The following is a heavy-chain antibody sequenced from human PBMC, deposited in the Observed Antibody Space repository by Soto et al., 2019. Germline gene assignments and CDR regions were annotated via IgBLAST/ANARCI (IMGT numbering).Heavy chain of an antibody. Sequence: QVQLVESGGGVVQPGGSLRLSCAASGFTFRHYGLHWVRQAPGKGLEWVAVIFFDGTKTSYVDFVKGRFTISRDNSNNTLYLEMDSLRAEDTAMYCCARPYDELSYLDYWGQGTMVTLSS. D-gene: IGHD5-12*01. J-gene: IGHJ4*03. CDR3: ARPYDELSYLDY. V-gene: IGHV3-33*01. CDR2: IFFDGTKT. CDR1: GFTFRHYG.